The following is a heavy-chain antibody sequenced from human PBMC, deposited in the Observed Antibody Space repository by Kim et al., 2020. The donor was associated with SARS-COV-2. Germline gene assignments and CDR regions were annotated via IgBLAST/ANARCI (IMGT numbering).Heavy chain of an antibody. Sequence: GGSLRLSCAASGFTFRSYAIHWVRQAPGKGLEWLSFISHDTSNIYYAASVKGRLTISRDNSENTLFLQMNSLRVEATEVYNCPKEGNYGFDFWAKG. J-gene: IGHJ3*01. CDR3: PKEGNYGFDF. D-gene: IGHD3-10*01. CDR2: ISHDTSNI. V-gene: IGHV3-30*04. CDR1: GFTFRSYA.